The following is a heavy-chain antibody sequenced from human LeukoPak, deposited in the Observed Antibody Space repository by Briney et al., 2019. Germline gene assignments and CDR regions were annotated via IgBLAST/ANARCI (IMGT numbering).Heavy chain of an antibody. CDR3: ARDNPFGGY. J-gene: IGHJ4*02. D-gene: IGHD3-16*01. Sequence: PGGSLRLSCAASGFTFSSYSMNWVRQAPGKGLEWVSSISSSSSYIYYADSVKGRFTISRDNAKNSLYLQVNSLRAEDTALYYCARDNPFGGYWGQGTLVTVSS. CDR1: GFTFSSYS. CDR2: ISSSSSYI. V-gene: IGHV3-21*04.